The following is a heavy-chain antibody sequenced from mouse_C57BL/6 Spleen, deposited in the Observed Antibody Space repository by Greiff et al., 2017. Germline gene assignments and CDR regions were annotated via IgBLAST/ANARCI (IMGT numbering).Heavy chain of an antibody. Sequence: EVHLVESGGDLVKPGGSLKLSCAASGFTFSSYGMSWVRQTPDKRLEWVATISSGGSYTYYPDSVKGRFTISRDNAKNTLYLQMSSLKSEDTAMYYCARQETGFYFDYWGQGTTLTVSS. CDR3: ARQETGFYFDY. D-gene: IGHD4-1*01. CDR1: GFTFSSYG. CDR2: ISSGGSYT. V-gene: IGHV5-6*01. J-gene: IGHJ2*01.